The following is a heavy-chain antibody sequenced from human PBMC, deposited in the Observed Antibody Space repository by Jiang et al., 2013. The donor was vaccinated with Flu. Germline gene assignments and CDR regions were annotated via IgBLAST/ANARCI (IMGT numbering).Heavy chain of an antibody. J-gene: IGHJ4*02. CDR1: GGTFSSYT. CDR2: IIPILGIA. V-gene: IGHV1-69*04. Sequence: GAEVKKPGSSVKVSCKASGGTFSSYTISWVRQAPGQGLEWMGRIIPILGIANYAQKFQGRVTITADKSTSTAYMELSSLRSEDTAVYYCAREGRGLELGWVYWGPGNPGHRLL. D-gene: IGHD7-27*01. CDR3: AREGRGLELGWVY.